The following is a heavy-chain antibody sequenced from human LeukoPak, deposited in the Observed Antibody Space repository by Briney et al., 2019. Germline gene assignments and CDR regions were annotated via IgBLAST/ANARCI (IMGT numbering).Heavy chain of an antibody. CDR1: AYTFTGYY. Sequence: ASVKVSCKASAYTFTGYYMYWVRQAPAQGLEWMGWINPNSGGTNYARKFQGRVTMTRDTSISTAYMELSRLRSDDTAVYYCARDYYGSGSQPYYYYYYMDVWGKGTTVTVSS. V-gene: IGHV1-2*02. CDR2: INPNSGGT. J-gene: IGHJ6*03. D-gene: IGHD3-10*01. CDR3: ARDYYGSGSQPYYYYYYMDV.